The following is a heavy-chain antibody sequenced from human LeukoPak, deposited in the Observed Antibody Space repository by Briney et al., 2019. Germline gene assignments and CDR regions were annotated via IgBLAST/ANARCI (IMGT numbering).Heavy chain of an antibody. CDR1: EYTFTSYD. Sequence: ASVKVACKASEYTFTSYDINWARQATGQWLEWMGWMNPNSSNTGYAQKFQGRVTMTRNTSISTAYMELSSLRSEDTAVYYCARRYYYGSGSYYNVALRYWGQGTLVTVSS. J-gene: IGHJ1*01. D-gene: IGHD3-10*01. V-gene: IGHV1-8*01. CDR3: ARRYYYGSGSYYNVALRY. CDR2: MNPNSSNT.